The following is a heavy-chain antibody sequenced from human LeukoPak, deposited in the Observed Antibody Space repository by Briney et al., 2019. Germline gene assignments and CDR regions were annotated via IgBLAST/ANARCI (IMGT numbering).Heavy chain of an antibody. D-gene: IGHD1-26*01. CDR3: AKDAQRLYSGSCRLDY. J-gene: IGHJ4*02. CDR1: GFTFSSYA. CDR2: ISGSGGST. Sequence: AGGSLRLSCAASGFTFSSYAMSWARQAPGKGLEWVSAISGSGGSTYYADSVKGRFTISRDNSKNTLYLQMNSLRAEDTAVYYCAKDAQRLYSGSCRLDYWGQGTLVTVSS. V-gene: IGHV3-23*01.